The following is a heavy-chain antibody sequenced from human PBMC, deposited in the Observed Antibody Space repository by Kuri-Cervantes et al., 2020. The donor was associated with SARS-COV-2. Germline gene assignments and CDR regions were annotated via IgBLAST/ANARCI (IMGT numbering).Heavy chain of an antibody. V-gene: IGHV5-51*01. CDR3: ARKDSSSLDY. J-gene: IGHJ4*02. D-gene: IGHD6-13*01. Sequence: GKSLQISCKGSGYSLTSYWFGWVRQMPGKGLEWMGIIYPGDSDTRYSPSFQGQVTISADKSISTAYLQWSSLKASDTAMYYCARKDSSSLDYWGQGTLVTVSS. CDR1: GYSLTSYW. CDR2: IYPGDSDT.